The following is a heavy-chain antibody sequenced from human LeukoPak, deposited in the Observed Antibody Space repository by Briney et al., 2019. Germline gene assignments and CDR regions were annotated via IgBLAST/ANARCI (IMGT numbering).Heavy chain of an antibody. Sequence: SETLSLTCTVSGGSISSLYWSWIRQPAGKGLEWIGRIYTSGSTNYNPSLKSRVTMSVDTSKNQFSLKLSSVTAADTAVYYCARALVPAAMVSRGLYFAMDVWGQGTTVTVSS. CDR3: ARALVPAAMVSRGLYFAMDV. CDR2: IYTSGST. CDR1: GGSISSLY. D-gene: IGHD2-2*01. V-gene: IGHV4-4*07. J-gene: IGHJ6*02.